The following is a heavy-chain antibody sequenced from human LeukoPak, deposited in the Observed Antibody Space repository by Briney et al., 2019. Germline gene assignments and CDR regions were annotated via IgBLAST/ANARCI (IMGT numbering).Heavy chain of an antibody. CDR3: ARDRSYYYDSSGLYYYYGMDV. Sequence: PSETLSLTCTVSGGAISSYYWSWIRQPPGKGLEWIGYIYYSGSTNYNPPLKSRVTISVDTSKNQFSLKLSSVTAADTAVYYCARDRSYYYDSSGLYYYYGMDVWGQGTTVTVSS. V-gene: IGHV4-59*01. CDR2: IYYSGST. D-gene: IGHD3-22*01. J-gene: IGHJ6*02. CDR1: GGAISSYY.